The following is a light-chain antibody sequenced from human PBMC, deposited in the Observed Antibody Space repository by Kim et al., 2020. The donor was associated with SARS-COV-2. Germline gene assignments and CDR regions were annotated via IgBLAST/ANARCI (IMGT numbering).Light chain of an antibody. Sequence: VTRRQPASITCPGDKLGDKYACWYQQKPGQPPVLVIYQHSKRPSGIPARFSGSNSGNTATLTISGTQAMDEACYSCQAWDSSSVVFGGGTQLTVL. J-gene: IGLJ2*01. V-gene: IGLV3-1*01. CDR1: KLGDKY. CDR3: QAWDSSSVV. CDR2: QHS.